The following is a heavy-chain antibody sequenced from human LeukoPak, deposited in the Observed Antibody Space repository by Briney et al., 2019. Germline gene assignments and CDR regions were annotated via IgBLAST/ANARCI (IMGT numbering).Heavy chain of an antibody. CDR3: ARNEFSLIAVAGPSFDY. Sequence: ASLKVSCKASGYTFTGYYMHWVRQAPGQGLEWMGWINPNSGGTYYAQKFQGRVTMTTDTSTSAAYMELRSLRSDDTAVYYCARNEFSLIAVAGPSFDYWGQGTLVTVSS. CDR1: GYTFTGYY. D-gene: IGHD6-19*01. CDR2: INPNSGGT. V-gene: IGHV1-2*02. J-gene: IGHJ4*02.